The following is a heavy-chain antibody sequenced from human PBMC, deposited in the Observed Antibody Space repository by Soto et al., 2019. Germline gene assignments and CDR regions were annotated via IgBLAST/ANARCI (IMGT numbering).Heavy chain of an antibody. CDR2: INAGNGNT. V-gene: IGHV1-3*01. CDR3: ARDGFFGVVIPSNWFDP. Sequence: ASVKVSCKASGYTFTSYAMHWVRQAPGQRLEWMGWINAGNGNTKYSQKFQGRVTITRDTSASTACMELSSLRSEDTAVYYCARDGFFGVVIPSNWFDPWGQGTLVTVSS. J-gene: IGHJ5*02. D-gene: IGHD3-3*01. CDR1: GYTFTSYA.